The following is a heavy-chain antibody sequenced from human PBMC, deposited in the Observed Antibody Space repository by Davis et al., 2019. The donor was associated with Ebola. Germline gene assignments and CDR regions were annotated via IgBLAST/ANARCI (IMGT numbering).Heavy chain of an antibody. CDR1: GFTFSSYS. Sequence: PGGSLRLPCAASGFTFSSYSMNWVRQAPGKGLEWVSSISSSSSYIYYADSVKGRFTISRDNAKNSLYLQMNSLRAEDTAVYYCAKVPYGDYFGMDVWGQGTTVTVSS. J-gene: IGHJ6*02. CDR3: AKVPYGDYFGMDV. D-gene: IGHD4-17*01. V-gene: IGHV3-21*01. CDR2: ISSSSSYI.